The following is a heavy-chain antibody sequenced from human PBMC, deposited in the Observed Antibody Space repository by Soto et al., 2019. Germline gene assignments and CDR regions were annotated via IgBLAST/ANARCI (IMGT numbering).Heavy chain of an antibody. CDR3: ARLANTFDLGN. CDR2: IYPGDSDT. V-gene: IGHV5-51*01. J-gene: IGHJ4*01. D-gene: IGHD3-9*01. Sequence: SLKVSSQGAGYMFIDYGSGCVSKMPGKGMEWMGIIYPGDSDTRYSPSFQGQVTISADKSISTAYLQWSSLKASETAMYYCARLANTFDLGNWGQGTLVTVSS. CDR1: GYMFIDYG.